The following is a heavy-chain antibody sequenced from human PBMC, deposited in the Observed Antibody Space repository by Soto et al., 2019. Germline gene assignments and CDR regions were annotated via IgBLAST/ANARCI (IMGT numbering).Heavy chain of an antibody. CDR1: GYTFTSYG. J-gene: IGHJ6*02. D-gene: IGHD2-2*01. Sequence: GASVKVSCKASGYTFTSYGISWVRQAPGQGLEWMGWISAYNGNTNYAQKLQGRVTMTTDTSTSTAYVELRSLRSDDTAVYYCARDSDCSSTSCYQDYYYGMDVWGQGTTVTVSS. CDR3: ARDSDCSSTSCYQDYYYGMDV. V-gene: IGHV1-18*01. CDR2: ISAYNGNT.